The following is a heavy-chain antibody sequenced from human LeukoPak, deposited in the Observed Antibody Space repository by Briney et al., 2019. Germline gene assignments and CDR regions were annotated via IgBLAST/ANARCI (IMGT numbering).Heavy chain of an antibody. D-gene: IGHD6-19*01. V-gene: IGHV1-2*02. Sequence: ASVKVSCKTSGYIFTVYYMHWVRQAPGQGLEWMGWINPNSGDTHYAQNFQGRVTMTRDTSISTAYMELSSLTSDDTAVYYCARDGNEAVAGTGAVTYWGQGTLVTVSS. J-gene: IGHJ4*02. CDR3: ARDGNEAVAGTGAVTY. CDR1: GYIFTVYY. CDR2: INPNSGDT.